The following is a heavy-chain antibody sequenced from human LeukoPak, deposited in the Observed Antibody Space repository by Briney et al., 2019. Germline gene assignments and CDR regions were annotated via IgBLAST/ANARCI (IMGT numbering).Heavy chain of an antibody. CDR2: ISGSATST. CDR3: AKEINSNWND. CDR1: GFTFSSYA. J-gene: IGHJ4*02. Sequence: GGSLRLSCAASGFTFSSYAMSWVRQAPGKGLEWVSHISGSATSTYYADSVKGRFTISRDNSKNTLFLQMNSLRAEDTAVYYCAKEINSNWNDWGQGTLVTVSS. V-gene: IGHV3-23*01. D-gene: IGHD1-1*01.